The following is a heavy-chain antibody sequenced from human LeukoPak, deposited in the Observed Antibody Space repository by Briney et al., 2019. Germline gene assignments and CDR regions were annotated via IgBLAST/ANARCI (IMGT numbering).Heavy chain of an antibody. CDR2: ISSSGTLT. Sequence: GGSLRLSCAASGFTFSNAWMTWVRQAPGKGLECVSYISSSGTLTNYADSVKGRFTISRDNAKNSLYLLMNSLRAEDTAVYYCARVSTSWFFDSWGQGTLVTVSS. D-gene: IGHD6-13*01. V-gene: IGHV3-11*05. J-gene: IGHJ4*02. CDR1: GFTFSNAW. CDR3: ARVSTSWFFDS.